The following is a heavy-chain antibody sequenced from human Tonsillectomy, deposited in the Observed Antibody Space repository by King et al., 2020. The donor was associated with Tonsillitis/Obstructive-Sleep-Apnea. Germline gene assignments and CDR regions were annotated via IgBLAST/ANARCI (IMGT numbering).Heavy chain of an antibody. J-gene: IGHJ6*03. CDR1: GYSFTSYW. CDR2: IYPGDSDT. D-gene: IGHD2-2*01. V-gene: IGHV5-51*01. CDR3: ARQVRGYCSSTSCYAPLYYYYMDV. Sequence: QLVQSGAEVKKPGESLKISCKGSGYSFTSYWIGWVRQMPGKGLEWMGIIYPGDSDTRYSPSFQGQVTISADKSIRTAYLQWSGLKASDTAMYYWARQVRGYCSSTSCYAPLYYYYMDVWGKGTTVTVSS.